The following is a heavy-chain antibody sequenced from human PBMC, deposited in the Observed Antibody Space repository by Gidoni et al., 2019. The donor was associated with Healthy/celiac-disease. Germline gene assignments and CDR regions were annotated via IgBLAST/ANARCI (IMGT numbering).Heavy chain of an antibody. CDR1: GFPFSDYY. CDR2: ISSSGSTI. D-gene: IGHD3-22*01. V-gene: IGHV3-11*01. Sequence: QVQLVESGGGLVKPGGSLRLSCAASGFPFSDYYMSWIRQAPGKGLEWVSYISSSGSTIYYADSVKGRFTISRDNAKNSLYLQMNSLRAEDTAVYYCASPYYYDSSGWVDAFDIWGQGTMVTVSS. J-gene: IGHJ3*02. CDR3: ASPYYYDSSGWVDAFDI.